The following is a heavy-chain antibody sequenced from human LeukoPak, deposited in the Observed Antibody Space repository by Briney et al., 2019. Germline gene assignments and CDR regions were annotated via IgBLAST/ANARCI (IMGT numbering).Heavy chain of an antibody. CDR2: ISTSKGDT. J-gene: IGHJ4*02. CDR3: ARDWPTVITDY. V-gene: IGHV1-18*01. CDR1: GYTFTTHG. D-gene: IGHD4-11*01. Sequence: GASVKVSCKTSGYTFTTHGISWVRQAPGQGLEWMGWISTSKGDTNYAQRFKGRLTMTTDRSTSTAYMELRSLSSDDTAVYYCARDWPTVITDYWGQGTLVTVPS.